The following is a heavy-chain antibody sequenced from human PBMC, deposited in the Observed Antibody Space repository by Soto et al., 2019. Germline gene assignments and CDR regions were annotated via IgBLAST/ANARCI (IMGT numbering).Heavy chain of an antibody. V-gene: IGHV4-59*01. D-gene: IGHD1-26*01. J-gene: IGHJ5*02. CDR1: VGSFIVYY. CDR3: ARGVGSSPPQS. Sequence: PSETLSATCTISVGSFIVYYWRWIRQSTGQGLEWIGYIYASGSPYYNPSLRSRVTISADTSKNQISLKLTSPTAADTAVYYCARGVGSSPPQSWGRGTLVTVSS. CDR2: IYASGSP.